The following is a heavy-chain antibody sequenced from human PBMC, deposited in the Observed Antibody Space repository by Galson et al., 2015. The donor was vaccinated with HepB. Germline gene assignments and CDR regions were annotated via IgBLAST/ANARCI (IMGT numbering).Heavy chain of an antibody. D-gene: IGHD4-23*01. J-gene: IGHJ4*02. CDR3: ARDLDYGGVYGSTWYFDY. Sequence: SVKVSCKASGYTFTGYHIHWVRQAPGQGLEWMGHVDLNNGVTNYAQKFHGRITVTRDTAINTVYMELNSLISDDTAVYYCARDLDYGGVYGSTWYFDYWGQGTLVTVSS. CDR1: GYTFTGYH. V-gene: IGHV1-2*06. CDR2: VDLNNGVT.